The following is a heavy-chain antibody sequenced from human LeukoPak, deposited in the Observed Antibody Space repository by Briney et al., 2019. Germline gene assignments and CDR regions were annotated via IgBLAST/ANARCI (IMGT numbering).Heavy chain of an antibody. CDR3: AKDGDYATAGTFDY. J-gene: IGHJ4*02. V-gene: IGHV3-48*01. Sequence: GGSLRLSCAASGFTFSSYSMNWVRQAPGKGLEWVSYISSSSSTIYYADSVKGRFTISRDNAKNSLYLQMNSLRAEDTAVYYCAKDGDYATAGTFDYWGQGTLVTVSS. CDR1: GFTFSSYS. CDR2: ISSSSSTI. D-gene: IGHD4-17*01.